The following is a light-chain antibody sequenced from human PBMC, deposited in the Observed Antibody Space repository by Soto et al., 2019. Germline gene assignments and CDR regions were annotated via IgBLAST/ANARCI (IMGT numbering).Light chain of an antibody. CDR1: QSVSGT. CDR2: GAS. Sequence: EIVLTQSPATLSLSPGERATLSCRASQSVSGTLAWFQQKPGQPPRLLIYGASNRATGIPARFSASVSGTDFTLTISSLEPEDFAVYYCQQRTLWPRTFGQGTKVEIK. J-gene: IGKJ1*01. V-gene: IGKV3-11*01. CDR3: QQRTLWPRT.